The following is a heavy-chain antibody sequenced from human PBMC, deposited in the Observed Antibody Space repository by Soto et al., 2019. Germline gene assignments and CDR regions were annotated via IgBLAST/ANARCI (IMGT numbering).Heavy chain of an antibody. D-gene: IGHD3-3*01. J-gene: IGHJ6*02. CDR3: ARDQPFTIFDYTSDPRYYYGMDV. Sequence: KASETLSLTCTVSGGSISSYYWSWIRQPAGKGLEWIGRIYTSGSTNYNPSLKSRVTMSVDTSKNQFSLKLSSVTAADTAVYYCARDQPFTIFDYTSDPRYYYGMDVWGQGTTVTVSS. V-gene: IGHV4-4*07. CDR1: GGSISSYY. CDR2: IYTSGST.